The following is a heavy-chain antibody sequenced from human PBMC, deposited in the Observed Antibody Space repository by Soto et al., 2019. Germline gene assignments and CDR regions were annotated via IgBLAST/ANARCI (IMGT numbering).Heavy chain of an antibody. D-gene: IGHD2-21*01. CDR3: ATLPPRIVVSLLPIPT. CDR2: IYHNGSP. J-gene: IGHJ5*02. Sequence: PSETLSLTSVVSGFNISSTNWWTWVRQPPGKRLEWIGEIYHNGSPTYSPSLRDRATISVDKSNNQFSLRLRSVTAADTAVYYCATLPPRIVVSLLPIPTWGQGILVTVSS. CDR1: GFNISSTNW. V-gene: IGHV4-4*02.